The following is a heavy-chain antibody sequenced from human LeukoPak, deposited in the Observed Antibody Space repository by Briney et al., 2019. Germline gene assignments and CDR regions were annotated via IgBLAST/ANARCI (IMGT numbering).Heavy chain of an antibody. CDR1: GGISSSYY. CDR3: ARRDYDFWSGYYDAFDI. CDR2: IYYTGTT. D-gene: IGHD3-3*01. J-gene: IGHJ3*02. Sequence: SETLSLTCIVSGGISSSYYWGWVRQPPGKGLEWVASIYYTGTTYYNPSLKSRLTISVDTSKSQFSLGLSSVTAADTAVYYCARRDYDFWSGYYDAFDIWGQGTMVTVSS. V-gene: IGHV4-39*01.